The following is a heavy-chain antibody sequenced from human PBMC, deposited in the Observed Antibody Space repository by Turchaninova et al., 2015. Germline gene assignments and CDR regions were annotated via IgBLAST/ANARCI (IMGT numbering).Heavy chain of an antibody. Sequence: GGGVVQPGRSLRLSCAASGFTFSSYAMHLVRQAPGKGVEWVTVISYDGSNKYYADAVKGRFTNSRDNSKNTLYLQMNSLRAEDTAVYYCARDKGPCSGGSCYTMRWFDPWGQGTLVTVSS. D-gene: IGHD2-15*01. V-gene: IGHV3-30-3*01. CDR3: ARDKGPCSGGSCYTMRWFDP. CDR1: GFTFSSYA. CDR2: ISYDGSNK. J-gene: IGHJ5*02.